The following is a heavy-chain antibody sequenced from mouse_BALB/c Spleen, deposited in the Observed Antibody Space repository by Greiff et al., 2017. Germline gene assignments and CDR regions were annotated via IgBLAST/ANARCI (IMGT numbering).Heavy chain of an antibody. CDR2: IWTGGGT. CDR1: GFSLTSYD. Sequence: QVQLKESGPGLVAPSQSLSITCTVSGFSLTSYDISWIRQPPGKGLEWLGVIWTGGGTNYNSAFMSRLSISKDNSKSQVFLKMNSLQTDDTAIYYCVRAYYTYFDYWGQGTTLTVSS. D-gene: IGHD2-12*01. V-gene: IGHV2-9-2*01. J-gene: IGHJ2*01. CDR3: VRAYYTYFDY.